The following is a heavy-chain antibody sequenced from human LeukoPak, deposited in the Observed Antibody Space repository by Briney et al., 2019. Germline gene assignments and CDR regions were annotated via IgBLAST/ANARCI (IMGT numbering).Heavy chain of an antibody. Sequence: SETLSLTCSVSGGSISSSSHYWGWIRQPPGKGLEWIGSIYYSGSTYYNPSLKSRVTISVDTSKNQFSLKLSSVTAADTAVYYCARYRGYSYGYVYPYVDYWGQGTLVTVSS. V-gene: IGHV4-39*01. D-gene: IGHD5-18*01. CDR2: IYYSGST. CDR3: ARYRGYSYGYVYPYVDY. J-gene: IGHJ4*02. CDR1: GGSISSSSHY.